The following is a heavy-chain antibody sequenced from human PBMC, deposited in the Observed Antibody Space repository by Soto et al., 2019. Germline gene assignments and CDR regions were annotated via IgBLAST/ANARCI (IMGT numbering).Heavy chain of an antibody. CDR2: ISSSSSYI. V-gene: IGHV3-21*01. Sequence: GGSLRLSCAASGFTFSSHSMNWVRQAPGKGLEWVSSISSSSSYIYYAVSVKGRFTISRDSAKNSLYLQMNSLRAEDTAVYYCARENLTGYPLAWTAYWGQGTLVTVSS. CDR1: GFTFSSHS. J-gene: IGHJ4*02. CDR3: ARENLTGYPLAWTAY. D-gene: IGHD3-9*01.